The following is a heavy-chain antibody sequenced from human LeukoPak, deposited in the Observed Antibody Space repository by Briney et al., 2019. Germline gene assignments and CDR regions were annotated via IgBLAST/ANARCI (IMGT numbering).Heavy chain of an antibody. CDR2: IYSGGST. CDR3: ASTTREQWLLY. CDR1: GFTVSSNY. V-gene: IGHV3-66*01. D-gene: IGHD6-19*01. J-gene: IGHJ4*02. Sequence: GGSLRLSCAASGFTVSSNYMSWVRQAPGKGLEWVSVIYSGGSTYYADSVKGRFTISRDNSKNTLYLQMNSLRAEDTAVYYCASTTREQWLLYWGQGTLVTVSS.